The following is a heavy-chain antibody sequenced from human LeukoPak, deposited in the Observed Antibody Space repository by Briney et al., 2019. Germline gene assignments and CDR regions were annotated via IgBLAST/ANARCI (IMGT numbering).Heavy chain of an antibody. D-gene: IGHD2-15*01. CDR2: ISAYNGNT. V-gene: IGHV1-18*01. J-gene: IGHJ4*02. Sequence: VASVKVSCKASGYTFTSYGISWVRQAPGQGLEWMGWISAYNGNTNYAQKLQDRVTMTTDTSTSTAYMELRSLRSDDTAMYYCAKDQLNRFCSGGSCSITHDYWGQGTLVTVSS. CDR1: GYTFTSYG. CDR3: AKDQLNRFCSGGSCSITHDY.